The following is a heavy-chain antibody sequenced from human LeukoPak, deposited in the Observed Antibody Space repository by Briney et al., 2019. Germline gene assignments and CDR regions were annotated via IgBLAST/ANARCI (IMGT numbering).Heavy chain of an antibody. Sequence: GESLKISCKVSGYSFTTYWIAWVRQMPGKGLEWMGIIYPGDSDTTYSPSFQGQVTISADKSISTAYLQWSGLKASDTAMYYCARRAASTGTMFDYWGQGILVTVSS. V-gene: IGHV5-51*01. CDR1: GYSFTTYW. CDR3: ARRAASTGTMFDY. D-gene: IGHD1-1*01. J-gene: IGHJ4*02. CDR2: IYPGDSDT.